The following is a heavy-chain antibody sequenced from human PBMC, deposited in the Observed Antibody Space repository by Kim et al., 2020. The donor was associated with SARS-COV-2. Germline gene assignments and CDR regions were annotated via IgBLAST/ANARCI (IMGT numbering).Heavy chain of an antibody. D-gene: IGHD3-10*01. J-gene: IGHJ4*02. CDR1: GASITRSTYY. CDR2: IYYNGKT. V-gene: IGHV4-39*01. CDR3: ANAAGGYYLVGFDY. Sequence: SETLSLTCTVSGASITRSTYYWAWIRQIPGKGMEWIGSIYYNGKTYYSPSLKSRVTIFLDTSKNQFSLKMSAVTAADTSMYYCANAAGGYYLVGFDYWGQGIRVTVSS.